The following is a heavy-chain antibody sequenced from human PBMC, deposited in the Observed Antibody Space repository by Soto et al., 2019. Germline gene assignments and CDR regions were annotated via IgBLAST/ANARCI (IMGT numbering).Heavy chain of an antibody. CDR2: IYYSGST. J-gene: IGHJ5*02. V-gene: IGHV4-28*01. CDR3: ARIRAGWYNWFDP. CDR1: GYSISSSNW. Sequence: SETLSLTCAVSGYSISSSNWWGWIRQPPGKGLEWIGYIYYSGSTYYNPSLKSRVTMSVDTSKNQFSLKLSSVTAVDTAVYYCARIRAGWYNWFDPWGQGTLVTVSS.